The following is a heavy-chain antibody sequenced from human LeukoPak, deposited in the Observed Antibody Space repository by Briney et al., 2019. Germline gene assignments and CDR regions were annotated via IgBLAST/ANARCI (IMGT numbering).Heavy chain of an antibody. CDR2: ISYDGSNK. Sequence: GGSLRLSCAASGFTFSSHAMHWVRQAPGKGLEWVAVISYDGSNKYYADSVKGRFTISRDNSKNTLYLQMNSLRAEDTAVYYCARGNDYVNWFDPWGQGTLVTVSS. V-gene: IGHV3-30-3*01. D-gene: IGHD4-17*01. CDR3: ARGNDYVNWFDP. CDR1: GFTFSSHA. J-gene: IGHJ5*02.